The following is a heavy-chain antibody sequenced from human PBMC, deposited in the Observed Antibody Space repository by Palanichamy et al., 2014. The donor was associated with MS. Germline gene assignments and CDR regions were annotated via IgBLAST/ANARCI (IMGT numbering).Heavy chain of an antibody. V-gene: IGHV1-2*02. CDR3: ARRGSYGYDY. CDR1: GYIFTGFY. Sequence: QVQLVQSGAEVKKSGASVKVSCQTSGYIFTGFYIHWVRQAPGQGLEWMGWIGRSSGDATYAEKFQGRVIMTRDTSISTAYMELSTLRSDDTAIYYCARRGSYGYDYWGQGTLVTVSS. CDR2: IGRSSGDA. D-gene: IGHD4-17*01. J-gene: IGHJ4*02.